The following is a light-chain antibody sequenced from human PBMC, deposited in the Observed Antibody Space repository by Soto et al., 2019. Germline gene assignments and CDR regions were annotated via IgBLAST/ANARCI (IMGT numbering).Light chain of an antibody. Sequence: EIVMTQSPGTLSLSPGETVTLSCRASQSIDSNYLSWYQQKAGQAPRLLISGASTRATGIPARFSGSGSGTDFTLTISRLEPEDFALYYCQQYGYSPITFGQGTRLEIK. CDR2: GAS. V-gene: IGKV3-20*01. CDR3: QQYGYSPIT. CDR1: QSIDSNY. J-gene: IGKJ5*01.